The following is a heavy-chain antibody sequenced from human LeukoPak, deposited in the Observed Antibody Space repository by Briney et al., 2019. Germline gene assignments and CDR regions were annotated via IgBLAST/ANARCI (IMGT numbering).Heavy chain of an antibody. Sequence: GGSLRLSCAASGFTFSSSWMNWVRHTPGKGLEWVANINQDGSDKYYVDSVKGRFTISRDNAKNSLYLQMNSLRAEDTAVYYCAKDEDSSGYFLLWGQGTLVTVSS. D-gene: IGHD3-22*01. CDR2: INQDGSDK. CDR3: AKDEDSSGYFLL. J-gene: IGHJ4*02. CDR1: GFTFSSSW. V-gene: IGHV3-7*03.